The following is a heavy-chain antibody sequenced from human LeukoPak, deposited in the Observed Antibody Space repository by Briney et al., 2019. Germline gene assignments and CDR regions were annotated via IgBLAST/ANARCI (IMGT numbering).Heavy chain of an antibody. V-gene: IGHV4-34*01. J-gene: IGHJ6*03. CDR1: GGSFSGYY. CDR2: INHSGST. Sequence: PSETLSLTCAVYGGSFSGYYWSWIRQPPGKGLEWIGEINHSGSTNYNPSLKSRVTISVDTSKNPFSLKLSSVTAADTAVYYCARGPQYYDILTGSRIYYYYYYMDVWGKGTTVTVSS. CDR3: ARGPQYYDILTGSRIYYYYYYMDV. D-gene: IGHD3-9*01.